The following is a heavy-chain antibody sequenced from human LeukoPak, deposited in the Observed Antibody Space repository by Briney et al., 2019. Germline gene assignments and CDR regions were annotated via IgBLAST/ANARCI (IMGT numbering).Heavy chain of an antibody. J-gene: IGHJ4*02. CDR3: ARAPPGELLVDY. CDR2: INAGNGNT. D-gene: IGHD1-26*01. V-gene: IGHV1-3*01. Sequence: GESLKISCKGSGYSFTSYWIGWVRQMPGKGLEWMGWINAGNGNTKYSQKFQGRVTITRDTSASTAYMELSSLRSEDTAVYYCARAPPGELLVDYWGQGTLVTVSS. CDR1: GYSFTSYW.